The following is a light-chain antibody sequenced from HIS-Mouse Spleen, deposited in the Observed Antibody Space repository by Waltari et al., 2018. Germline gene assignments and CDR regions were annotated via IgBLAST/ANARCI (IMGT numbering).Light chain of an antibody. V-gene: IGLV2-14*03. Sequence: QSALTQPASVSGSPGQSITISCTGTSSDVGGYNYSSWYQQHPGKAPKLMIYDVSNRPSGVSNRFSGSKSGNTASLTISGPQAEDEADYYCSSYTSSSTLVFGGGTKLTVL. J-gene: IGLJ3*02. CDR3: SSYTSSSTLV. CDR2: DVS. CDR1: SSDVGGYNY.